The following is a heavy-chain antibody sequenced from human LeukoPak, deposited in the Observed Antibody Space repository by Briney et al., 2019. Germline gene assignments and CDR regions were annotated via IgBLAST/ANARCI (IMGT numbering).Heavy chain of an antibody. Sequence: ASVKVSCKDSGYTFTGYCMHWVRQAPGQGLEWMGRINPNSGGTNYAQKFQGRVTMTRDTSISTAYMELSRLRSDDTAVYYCARDYPYVWGSYRHSDYWGQGTLVTVSS. J-gene: IGHJ4*02. D-gene: IGHD3-16*02. CDR3: ARDYPYVWGSYRHSDY. CDR2: INPNSGGT. CDR1: GYTFTGYC. V-gene: IGHV1-2*06.